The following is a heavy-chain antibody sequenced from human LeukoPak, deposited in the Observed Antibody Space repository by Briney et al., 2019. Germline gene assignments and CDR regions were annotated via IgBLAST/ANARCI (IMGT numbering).Heavy chain of an antibody. CDR2: MKQDGSKK. V-gene: IGHV3-7*03. CDR1: GFTFSDYW. D-gene: IGHD1-14*01. CDR3: ARRYFDY. Sequence: GGSLRLSCAASGFTFSDYWMQWVRQAPGKGLEWVANMKQDGSKKYYVDSVKGRFTISRDNAKNSLFLQMNSLRPEDTAICYCARRYFDYWGQGTLVTVSS. J-gene: IGHJ4*02.